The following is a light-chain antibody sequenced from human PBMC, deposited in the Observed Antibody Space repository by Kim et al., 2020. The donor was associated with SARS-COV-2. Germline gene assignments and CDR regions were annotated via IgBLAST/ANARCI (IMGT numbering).Light chain of an antibody. CDR2: GKN. CDR1: SLRNYY. CDR3: NSRAGGVNHWF. Sequence: SSELTQDPAVSVALGQTVRITCQGDSLRNYYASWYQQKPRLAPVLVIYGKNNRPSGIPDRFSGSSSGNTASLTIPGHQAKDEANYYFNSRAGGVNHWFFG. J-gene: IGLJ2*01. V-gene: IGLV3-19*01.